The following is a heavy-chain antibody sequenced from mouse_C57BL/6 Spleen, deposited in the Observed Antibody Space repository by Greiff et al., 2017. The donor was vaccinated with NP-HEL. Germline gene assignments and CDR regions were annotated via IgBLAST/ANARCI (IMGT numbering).Heavy chain of an antibody. D-gene: IGHD2-14*01. CDR2: ISDGGSYT. V-gene: IGHV5-4*03. CDR1: GFTFSSYA. Sequence: EVKLLESGGGLVKPGGSLKLSCAASGFTFSSYAMSWVRQTPEKRLEWVATISDGGSYTYYPDNVKGRFTISRDNAKNNLYLQMSHLKSEDTAMYYCARGIGFFDYWGQGTTLTVSS. CDR3: ARGIGFFDY. J-gene: IGHJ2*01.